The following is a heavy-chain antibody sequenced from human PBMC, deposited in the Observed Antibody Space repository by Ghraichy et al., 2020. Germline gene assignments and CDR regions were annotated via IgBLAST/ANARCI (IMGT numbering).Heavy chain of an antibody. CDR1: GGSISSYY. D-gene: IGHD6-13*01. CDR3: ARVRSRDRSSWFPHWYFDL. CDR2: IYYSGST. J-gene: IGHJ2*01. V-gene: IGHV4-59*01. Sequence: SETLSLTCTVSGGSISSYYWSWIRQPPGKGLEWIGYIYYSGSTNYNPSLKSRVTISVDTSKNQFSLKLSSVTAADTAVYYCARVRSRDRSSWFPHWYFDLWGRGTLVTVSS.